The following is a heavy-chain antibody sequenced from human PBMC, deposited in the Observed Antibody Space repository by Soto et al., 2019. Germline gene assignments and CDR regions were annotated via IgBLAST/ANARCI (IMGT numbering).Heavy chain of an antibody. CDR3: AKGKPYSYAGLDV. V-gene: IGHV4-59*01. Sequence: PSETLSLTCTVSGGSISNYYWSWIRQPPGKGLEWIGYISYSGGTNYNPSLQSRVTVSVDTSKNQFSLQLSSVTAADTAVYYCAKGKPYSYAGLDVWGQGTTVTVSS. D-gene: IGHD5-18*01. CDR2: ISYSGGT. CDR1: GGSISNYY. J-gene: IGHJ6*02.